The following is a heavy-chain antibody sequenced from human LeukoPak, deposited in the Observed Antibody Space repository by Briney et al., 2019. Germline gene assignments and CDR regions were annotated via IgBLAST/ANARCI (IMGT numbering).Heavy chain of an antibody. CDR2: IYPGDSDT. D-gene: IGHD3-10*01. Sequence: GESLKISCKGLGYRFPSYWIGWGRQMAGKGLEGRGIIYPGDSDTRYSPSFQGQVTISADKSISTAYLQWSSLKASDAAMYHCARRGTRGDREFDYWGQGTLVTVSS. CDR3: ARRGTRGDREFDY. CDR1: GYRFPSYW. J-gene: IGHJ4*02. V-gene: IGHV5-51*01.